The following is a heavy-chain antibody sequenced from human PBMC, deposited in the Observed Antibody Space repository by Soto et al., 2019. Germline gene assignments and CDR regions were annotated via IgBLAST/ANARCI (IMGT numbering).Heavy chain of an antibody. J-gene: IGHJ4*02. D-gene: IGHD5-12*01. CDR1: GGSFSGYY. CDR2: INHSGST. V-gene: IGHV4-34*01. CDR3: ARGPERWWLRFEARGPLFDY. Sequence: PSETLSLTCAVYGGSFSGYYWSWIRQPPGKGLEWIGEINHSGSTNYNPSLKSRVTISVDTSKNQFSLKLSSVTDADTAVYYCARGPERWWLRFEARGPLFDYGGQGTLVT.